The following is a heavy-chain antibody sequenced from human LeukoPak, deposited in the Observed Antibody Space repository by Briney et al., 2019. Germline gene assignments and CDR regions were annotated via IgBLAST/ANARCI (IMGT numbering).Heavy chain of an antibody. CDR3: ASQGGVGGY. D-gene: IGHD2-8*02. CDR2: IGGSGSST. CDR1: GFTFSSYA. J-gene: IGHJ4*02. V-gene: IGHV3-23*01. Sequence: PGGSLRLSCAASGFTFSSYAMSWVRQAPGKGLEWVSAIGGSGSSTYYADSVKGRFTISRDNSKNTLSLQMNSLRAEDTALYYCASQGGVGGYWGQGTLVTVSS.